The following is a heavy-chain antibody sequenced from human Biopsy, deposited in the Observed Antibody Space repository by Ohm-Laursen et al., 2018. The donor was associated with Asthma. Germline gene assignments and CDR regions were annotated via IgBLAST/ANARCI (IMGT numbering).Heavy chain of an antibody. J-gene: IGHJ3*02. CDR2: VYSSGST. D-gene: IGHD1-26*01. V-gene: IGHV4-30-4*08. CDR1: YGSITSGGYY. Sequence: SQTLSLTWTVSYGSITSGGYYWTWIRQHPGKGLEWVGYVYSSGSTYYNPSLDSRVMISLDTSKNQFSLSLSSVTAADTAVYFCARDLGIVGATPDGFNIWGQGTLVTVSS. CDR3: ARDLGIVGATPDGFNI.